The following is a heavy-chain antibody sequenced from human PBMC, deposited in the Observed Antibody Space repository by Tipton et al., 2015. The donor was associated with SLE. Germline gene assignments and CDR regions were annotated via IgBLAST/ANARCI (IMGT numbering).Heavy chain of an antibody. CDR1: GGSIPRSY. D-gene: IGHD4-23*01. CDR3: ARWGVTPKFDP. J-gene: IGHJ5*02. V-gene: IGHV4-59*08. Sequence: TLSLTCTVSGGSIPRSYWSWIRQPPGKGLEWIGYIYYSGGPKYDPSLKSRVTISLDASKNQVSLRLRSVTAADTAVYYCARWGVTPKFDPWGQGTLVTVSS. CDR2: IYYSGGP.